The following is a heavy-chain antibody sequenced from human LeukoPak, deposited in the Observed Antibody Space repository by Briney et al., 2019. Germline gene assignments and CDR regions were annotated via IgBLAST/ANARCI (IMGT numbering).Heavy chain of an antibody. CDR3: ARDGNITDDY. D-gene: IGHD2/OR15-2a*01. Sequence: ASVSISCKTSGYTFSNFGLNWVRQAPGHGLEWMGWISGNNDNPNYVQKLQGRFTVTTDSSTRTAYMELRNLRFDDTAVYYCARDGNITDDYWGQGTLVTVS. J-gene: IGHJ4*02. V-gene: IGHV1-18*01. CDR2: ISGNNDNP. CDR1: GYTFSNFG.